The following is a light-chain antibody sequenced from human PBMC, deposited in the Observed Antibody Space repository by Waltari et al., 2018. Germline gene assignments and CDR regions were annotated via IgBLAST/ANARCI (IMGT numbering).Light chain of an antibody. Sequence: QSALTQPASVSGSPGQSITISCTGTSSAVGRYNLVSWYQQHPGKAPKLMIYEGSKRPSGVSNRFSGSKSGNTASLTISGLQADDEADYYCCSYAPSSTVWVFGGGTKLTVL. CDR3: CSYAPSSTVWV. CDR1: SSAVGRYNL. CDR2: EGS. V-gene: IGLV2-23*01. J-gene: IGLJ3*02.